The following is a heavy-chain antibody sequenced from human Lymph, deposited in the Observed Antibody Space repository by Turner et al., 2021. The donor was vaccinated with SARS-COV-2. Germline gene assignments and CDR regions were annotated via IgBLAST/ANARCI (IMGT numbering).Heavy chain of an antibody. CDR1: GFTFSRYG. Sequence: QVQLVESGGGVVQPGRSLRLSCAASGFTFSRYGMHWVRQAPGKGLEWVAVRWDDGSNKYYADSVKGRFTISRDNSKNTLYLQMNSLRAEDTAVYYCAREGAYGGNSGGFDYWGQGTLVTVSS. J-gene: IGHJ4*02. CDR2: RWDDGSNK. CDR3: AREGAYGGNSGGFDY. V-gene: IGHV3-33*01. D-gene: IGHD4-17*01.